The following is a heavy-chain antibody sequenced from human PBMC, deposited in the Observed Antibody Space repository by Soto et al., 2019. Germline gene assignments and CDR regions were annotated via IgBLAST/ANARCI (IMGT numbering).Heavy chain of an antibody. Sequence: SETLSLTCTFSGGSISSSSYYWGWIRQPPGKGLEWIGSIYYSGSTYYNPSLKSRVTISVDTSKNQFSLKLSSVTAADTAVYYCATLTDIVVVVAATTFDYWGQGTLVTVSS. J-gene: IGHJ4*02. CDR2: IYYSGST. CDR3: ATLTDIVVVVAATTFDY. CDR1: GGSISSSSYY. D-gene: IGHD2-15*01. V-gene: IGHV4-39*01.